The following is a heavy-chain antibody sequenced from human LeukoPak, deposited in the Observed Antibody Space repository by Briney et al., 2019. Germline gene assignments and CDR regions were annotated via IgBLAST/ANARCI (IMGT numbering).Heavy chain of an antibody. D-gene: IGHD1-20*01. CDR1: GFTFDDYG. V-gene: IGHV3-20*04. Sequence: PGGSLRLSCAASGFTFDDYGMSWVRQAPGKGLEWVSGINWNGGSTGYADSVKGRFTISRDNAKNSLYLQMNRLRAEDTALYYCARDAPDRYNWNDVTDYWGQGTLVTVSS. CDR2: INWNGGST. CDR3: ARDAPDRYNWNDVTDY. J-gene: IGHJ4*02.